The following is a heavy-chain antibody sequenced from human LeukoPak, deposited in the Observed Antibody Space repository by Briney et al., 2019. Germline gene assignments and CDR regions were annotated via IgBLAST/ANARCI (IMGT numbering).Heavy chain of an antibody. CDR1: GFTFSSYG. V-gene: IGHV3-33*01. J-gene: IGHJ6*02. D-gene: IGHD6-13*01. CDR2: IWYDGSNK. Sequence: PGGSLRLSCAASGFTFSSYGMHWVRQAPGKGLEWVAVIWYDGSNKYYADSVKGRFTISRDNSKNTLYLQMNSLRAEDTAVYYCARDHPYSSSWGSPYGMDVWGQGTTVTVSS. CDR3: ARDHPYSSSWGSPYGMDV.